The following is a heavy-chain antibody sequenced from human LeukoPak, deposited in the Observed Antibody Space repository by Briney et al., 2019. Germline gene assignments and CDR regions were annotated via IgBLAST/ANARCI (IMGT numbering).Heavy chain of an antibody. J-gene: IGHJ4*02. V-gene: IGHV3-15*01. CDR3: TTPRYSSSWYYFDY. CDR2: IKSKTDGGTT. Sequence: GGSLRLSCAASGFSFSNAWMSWVRQAPGKRLEWVGRIKSKTDGGTTDYAAPVKGRFTISRDDSKNTLYLQMNSLKTEDTAVYYCTTPRYSSSWYYFDYWGQGTLVTVSS. CDR1: GFSFSNAW. D-gene: IGHD6-13*01.